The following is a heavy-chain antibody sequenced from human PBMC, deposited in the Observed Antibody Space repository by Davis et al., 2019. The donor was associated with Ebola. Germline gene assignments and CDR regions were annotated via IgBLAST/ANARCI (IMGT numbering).Heavy chain of an antibody. V-gene: IGHV3-23*03. Sequence: PGGSLRLSCPASGFTFSSYVMSWVRQAPGKGLGWVSVIYSGGSTYYADSVKGRFTISRDNSKNTLYLQMNGLRVEDTAIYYCAKDTSNIWFDIWGQGTNVTVSS. CDR1: GFTFSSYV. D-gene: IGHD1-26*01. CDR3: AKDTSNIWFDI. CDR2: IYSGGST. J-gene: IGHJ3*02.